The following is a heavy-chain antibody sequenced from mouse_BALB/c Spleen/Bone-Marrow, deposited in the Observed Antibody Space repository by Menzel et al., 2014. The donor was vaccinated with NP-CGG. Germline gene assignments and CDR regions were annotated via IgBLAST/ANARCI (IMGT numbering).Heavy chain of an antibody. D-gene: IGHD4-1*01. CDR1: GFTFTGYY. CDR3: ARLGRGYFDY. V-gene: IGHV7-3*02. J-gene: IGHJ2*01. CDR2: IRNKANGYTT. Sequence: EVMLVESGGGLVQPGGSLRLSCATSGFTFTGYYMNWVRQPPGKALEWLGFIRNKANGYTTEYSASVKGRFTISRDNSQSILYLQMNILRAEDSATYYCARLGRGYFDYWGQGTTLTVSS.